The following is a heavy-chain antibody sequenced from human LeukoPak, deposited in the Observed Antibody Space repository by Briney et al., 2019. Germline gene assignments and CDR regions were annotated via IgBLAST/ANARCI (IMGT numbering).Heavy chain of an antibody. CDR3: ARVLSSGWYGGYFDY. CDR2: IYHSGST. Sequence: SETLSLTCAVSGGSISSSNWWSWVRQPPGKGLEWIGEIYHSGSTNYNPSLKSRVTISVDKSKNQFSLKLSSVTAADTAVYYCARVLSSGWYGGYFDYWGQGTLSPSP. V-gene: IGHV4-4*02. D-gene: IGHD6-19*01. J-gene: IGHJ4*02. CDR1: GGSISSSNW.